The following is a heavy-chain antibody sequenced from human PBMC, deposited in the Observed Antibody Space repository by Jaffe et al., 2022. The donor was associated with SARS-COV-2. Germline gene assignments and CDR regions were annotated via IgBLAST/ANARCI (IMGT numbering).Heavy chain of an antibody. CDR2: IKSKTDGGTT. V-gene: IGHV3-15*01. D-gene: IGHD3-22*01. CDR1: GFTFSNAW. J-gene: IGHJ6*02. CDR3: TTDAGYDSSGYYYHYYYGMDV. Sequence: EVQLVESGGGLVKPGGSLRLSCAASGFTFSNAWMSWVRQAPGKGLEWVGRIKSKTDGGTTDYAAPVKGRFTISRDDSKNTLYLQMNSLKTEDTAVYYCTTDAGYDSSGYYYHYYYGMDVWGQGTTVTVSS.